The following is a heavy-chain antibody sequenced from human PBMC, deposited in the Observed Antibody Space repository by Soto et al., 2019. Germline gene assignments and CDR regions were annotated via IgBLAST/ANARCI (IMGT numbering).Heavy chain of an antibody. J-gene: IGHJ6*03. CDR1: GGSISSSSYY. D-gene: IGHD2-2*01. Sequence: PSETLSITCTVSGGSISSSSYYWGWIRQPPGKGLEWIGSIYYSGSTYYNPSLKSRVTISVDTSKNQFSLKLSSVTAADTAVYYCARGIGYCSSTSCYGYYYYYYMDVWGKGTTVT. CDR3: ARGIGYCSSTSCYGYYYYYYMDV. V-gene: IGHV4-39*01. CDR2: IYYSGST.